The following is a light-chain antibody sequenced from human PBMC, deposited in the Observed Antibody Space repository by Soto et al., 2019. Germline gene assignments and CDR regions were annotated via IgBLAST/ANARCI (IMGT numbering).Light chain of an antibody. Sequence: DIVLTQSPATLSLSPGERATLSCRASQSVSSYLAWYQQKPGQAPRLLIYDASKRATGIPDRFSGSGSGTDFTLTISRLEPEDFAVYCCQQYGSSPRTFGQGTKVDIK. CDR3: QQYGSSPRT. CDR2: DAS. CDR1: QSVSSY. J-gene: IGKJ1*01. V-gene: IGKV3-20*01.